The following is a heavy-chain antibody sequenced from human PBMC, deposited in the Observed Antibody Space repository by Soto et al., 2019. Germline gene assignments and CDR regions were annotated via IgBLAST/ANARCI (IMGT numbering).Heavy chain of an antibody. Sequence: QVQLVESGGGVVQPGRSLRLSCAASGFTFNSYGMHWVSQAPGKGLEWVAVISYDGSNKYYADSVKGRFTISRDNSKDTVYLQMNSLRAEDTAVYYCATAEARRELYYYYGIDFWGQGTTVTVSS. CDR2: ISYDGSNK. D-gene: IGHD1-7*01. J-gene: IGHJ6*02. CDR3: ATAEARRELYYYYGIDF. V-gene: IGHV3-30*03. CDR1: GFTFNSYG.